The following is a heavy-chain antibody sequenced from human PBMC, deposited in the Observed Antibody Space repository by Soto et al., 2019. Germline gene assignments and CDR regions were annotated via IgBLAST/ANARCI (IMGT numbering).Heavy chain of an antibody. CDR3: ARDATRIAALMDV. CDR2: IIPILGIA. CDR1: GGTFSSYT. Sequence: QVQLVQYGAEVKKPGSSVKVSCKASGGTFSSYTISWVRQAPGQGLEWMGRIIPILGIANYAQKFQGRVTITADKATSTAYMELSSLRSEDTAVYYCARDATRIAALMDVWGKGTTVTVSS. J-gene: IGHJ6*03. V-gene: IGHV1-69*08. D-gene: IGHD6-6*01.